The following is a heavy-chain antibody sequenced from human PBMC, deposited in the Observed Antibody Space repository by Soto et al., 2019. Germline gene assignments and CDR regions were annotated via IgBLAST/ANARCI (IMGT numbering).Heavy chain of an antibody. Sequence: ASVKVSCKASGYTFTSYGISWVRQAPGQGLEWMGWISAYNGNTNYAQKLQGRVTMTTDTSTSTAYMELRSLRSDHTAVYYCARALGDILTGYYSPDYYKDVWGKGTTVTVSS. CDR3: ARALGDILTGYYSPDYYKDV. V-gene: IGHV1-18*01. CDR2: ISAYNGNT. CDR1: GYTFTSYG. J-gene: IGHJ6*03. D-gene: IGHD3-9*01.